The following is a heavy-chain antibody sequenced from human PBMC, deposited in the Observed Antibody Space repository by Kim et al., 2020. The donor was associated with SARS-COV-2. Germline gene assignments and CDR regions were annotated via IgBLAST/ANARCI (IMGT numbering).Heavy chain of an antibody. J-gene: IGHJ4*02. CDR2: IKQDGSEK. CDR3: ASFADLNQFGELLYYFDY. D-gene: IGHD3-10*01. CDR1: GFTFSSYW. Sequence: GGSLRLSCAASGFTFSSYWMSWVRQAPGKGLEWVANIKQDGSEKYYVDSVKGRFTISRDNAKNSLYLQMNSLRAEDTAVYYCASFADLNQFGELLYYFDYWGQGTLVTVSS. V-gene: IGHV3-7*01.